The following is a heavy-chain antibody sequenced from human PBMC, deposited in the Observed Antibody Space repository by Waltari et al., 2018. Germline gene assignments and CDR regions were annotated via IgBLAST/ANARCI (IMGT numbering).Heavy chain of an antibody. CDR1: GFTFSSYA. CDR2: ISGSGGST. D-gene: IGHD3-22*01. CDR3: ARDSRDSYDSSGYYNLFFYY. J-gene: IGHJ4*02. V-gene: IGHV3-23*01. Sequence: EVQLLESGGGLVQPGGSLRLSCAASGFTFSSYAMSWVRQASGKGLEWVSAISGSGGSTYYADSVKGRFTISRDNSKNTLYLQMNSLRAEDTAVYYCARDSRDSYDSSGYYNLFFYYWGQGTLVTVSS.